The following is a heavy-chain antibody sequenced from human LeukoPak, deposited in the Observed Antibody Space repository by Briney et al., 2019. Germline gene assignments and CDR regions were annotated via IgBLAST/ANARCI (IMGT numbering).Heavy chain of an antibody. J-gene: IGHJ3*02. CDR1: GFTFSGSA. D-gene: IGHD2-21*02. CDR2: IRSKANSYAT. Sequence: GGSLRLSCAASGFTFSGSAMHWVRQASGKGLEWVGRIRSKANSYATAYAASVKGRFTISRDDSKNTAYLQMNSLRAEDTAVYYCARDGGDSYAFDIWGQGTMVTVSS. V-gene: IGHV3-73*01. CDR3: ARDGGDSYAFDI.